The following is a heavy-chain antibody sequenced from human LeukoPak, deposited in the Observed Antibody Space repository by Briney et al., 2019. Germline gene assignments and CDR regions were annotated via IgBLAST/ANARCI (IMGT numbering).Heavy chain of an antibody. V-gene: IGHV1-2*02. J-gene: IGHJ4*02. D-gene: IGHD2-2*01. CDR1: GYTFTAYY. Sequence: ASVKVSCKASGYTFTAYYMHWVRQAPGQGLEWMGWINPNTGGTNYAQQFQGRVTMTRDTSFSTAYMDLNRLTSDDTAVYYCARDPDVVVEPAAVRVDYWGQGTLDTVSA. CDR2: INPNTGGT. CDR3: ARDPDVVVEPAAVRVDY.